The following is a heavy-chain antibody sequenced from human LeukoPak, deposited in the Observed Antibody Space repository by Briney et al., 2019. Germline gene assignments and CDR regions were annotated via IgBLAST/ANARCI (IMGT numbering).Heavy chain of an antibody. Sequence: ASVKVSCKASGYTFTSYYMHWVRQAPGQGLEWMGIINPSGGSTSYAQKFQGRVTMTRDTSTSTVYMELSSLRAEDTALYYCAKDLHYGSGSYYTGRYYYYYYGMDVWGQGTTVTVSS. V-gene: IGHV1-46*01. CDR3: AKDLHYGSGSYYTGRYYYYYYGMDV. J-gene: IGHJ6*02. CDR1: GYTFTSYY. CDR2: INPSGGST. D-gene: IGHD3-10*01.